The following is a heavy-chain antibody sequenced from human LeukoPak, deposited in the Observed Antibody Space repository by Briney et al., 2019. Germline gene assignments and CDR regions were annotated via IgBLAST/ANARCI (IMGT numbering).Heavy chain of an antibody. CDR1: GYSFTNYW. V-gene: IGHV5-51*01. CDR3: SRPGDSSGYYFGEFDS. D-gene: IGHD3-22*01. J-gene: IGHJ4*02. Sequence: LGESLKISCKASGYSFTNYWIAWVRQMPGKGLEWVGIIYPGDSDTTYSPSSQGRVTISADKSSNTAFLQWSSLQASDTAIYYCSRPGDSSGYYFGEFDSWGQGTLVTVSS. CDR2: IYPGDSDT.